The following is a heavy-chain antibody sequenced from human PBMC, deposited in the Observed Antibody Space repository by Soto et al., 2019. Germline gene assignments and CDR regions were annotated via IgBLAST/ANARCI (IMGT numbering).Heavy chain of an antibody. J-gene: IGHJ5*02. CDR3: ARDREDYYDRWFDP. D-gene: IGHD3-22*01. Sequence: QVQLVQSGAEVKKPGASVKVSCKASGYTFTSYAMHWVRQAPGQRLEWMGWINAGNGNTKYSQKFQGRVTITRDTSASTAYMELSSLRSEDTAVYYCARDREDYYDRWFDPWGQGTLVTVSS. CDR2: INAGNGNT. CDR1: GYTFTSYA. V-gene: IGHV1-3*01.